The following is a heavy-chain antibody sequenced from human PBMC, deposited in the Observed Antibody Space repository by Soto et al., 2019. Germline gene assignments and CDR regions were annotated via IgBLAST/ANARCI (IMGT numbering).Heavy chain of an antibody. Sequence: PGGSLRLSCSASGFTFNNYAMNWVHQAPGKGLEYVSAISTNGGTTKYADSVKGRFTISRDNSKNTLYLQMSSLRVEDTAVFYCLKDRRVYSSSWPGDYCGQGTLVTVSS. D-gene: IGHD6-13*01. CDR3: LKDRRVYSSSWPGDY. V-gene: IGHV3-64D*06. J-gene: IGHJ4*02. CDR2: ISTNGGTT. CDR1: GFTFNNYA.